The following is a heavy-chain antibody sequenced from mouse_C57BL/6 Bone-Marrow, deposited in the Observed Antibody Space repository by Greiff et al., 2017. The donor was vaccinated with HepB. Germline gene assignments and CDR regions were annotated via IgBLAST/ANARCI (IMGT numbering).Heavy chain of an antibody. V-gene: IGHV5-6*01. J-gene: IGHJ2*01. CDR3: ARRNGVDY. Sequence: VQLKESGGDLVKPGGSLKLSCAASGFTFSSYGMSWVRQTPDKRLEWVATISSGGSYTYYPDSVKGRFTISRDNAKNTLYLQMSSLKSEDTAMYYFARRNGVDYWGQGTTLTVSS. CDR2: ISSGGSYT. CDR1: GFTFSSYG.